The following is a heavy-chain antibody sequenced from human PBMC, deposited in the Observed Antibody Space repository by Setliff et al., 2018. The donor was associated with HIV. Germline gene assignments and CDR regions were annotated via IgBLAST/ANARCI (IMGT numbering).Heavy chain of an antibody. Sequence: GGSLRLSCAASGFTFSAYAMTWVRQAPGKGLEWVSATTSNGRTTDYAESVRGRFILSRDNSGNTLYLQMTSLRAEDTATYYCAKAWGSGYPSFESASYISFDFWGQGTLVTVSS. CDR3: AKAWGSGYPSFESASYISFDF. CDR2: TTSNGRTT. CDR1: GFTFSAYA. V-gene: IGHV3-23*01. J-gene: IGHJ4*02. D-gene: IGHD3-16*01.